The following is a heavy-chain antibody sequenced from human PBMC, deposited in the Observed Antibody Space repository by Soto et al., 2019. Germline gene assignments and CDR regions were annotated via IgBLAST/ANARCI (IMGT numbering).Heavy chain of an antibody. CDR1: GGSFSGYY. D-gene: IGHD6-19*01. J-gene: IGHJ6*03. CDR2: INHSGST. V-gene: IGHV4-34*01. CDR3: ARVEQWHDYCSYYYMDV. Sequence: SETLSLTCAVYGGSFSGYYWSWIRQPPGKGLEWIGEINHSGSTNYNPSLKSRVTVSVDTSKNQFSLKLSSVTAADTAVYYCARVEQWHDYCSYYYMDVWGKGTTVTVSS.